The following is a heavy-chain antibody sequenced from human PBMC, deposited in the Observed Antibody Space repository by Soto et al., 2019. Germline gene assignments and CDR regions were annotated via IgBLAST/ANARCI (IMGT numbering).Heavy chain of an antibody. D-gene: IGHD3-10*01. CDR1: GGTFSSYA. CDR2: IIPIFGTA. J-gene: IGHJ6*02. CDR3: AATEPYYGSGSWGGYYYYGMDV. V-gene: IGHV1-69*13. Sequence: ASVKVSCKASGGTFSSYAISWVRQAPGQGLEWMGGIIPIFGTANYAQKFQGRVTITADESTSTAYMELSSLRSEDTAVYYCAATEPYYGSGSWGGYYYYGMDVWGQGTTVTVSS.